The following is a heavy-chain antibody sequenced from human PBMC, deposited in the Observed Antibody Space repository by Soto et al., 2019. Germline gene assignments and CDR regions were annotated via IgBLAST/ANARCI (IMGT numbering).Heavy chain of an antibody. CDR3: TRSAISPYGGLIGPFDY. Sequence: QVQLAQSGAEERKPGASVKVSCEATGYTFTAYAMHWVRQAPGQRLEWMGWINPANGNTKYSQKFQGRLTITSDTSAITVYMELNRLTSEDTAMYYCTRSAISPYGGLIGPFDYWGQGNLVTVSS. CDR2: INPANGNT. V-gene: IGHV1-3*05. CDR1: GYTFTAYA. J-gene: IGHJ4*02. D-gene: IGHD3-16*02.